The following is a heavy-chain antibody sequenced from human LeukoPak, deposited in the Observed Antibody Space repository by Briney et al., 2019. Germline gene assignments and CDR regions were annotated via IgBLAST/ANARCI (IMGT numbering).Heavy chain of an antibody. D-gene: IGHD3-10*01. J-gene: IGHJ4*02. CDR2: ISSSSSTI. Sequence: GGSLRLSCAASGFTFSTHAMSWVRQAPGKGLEWVSYISSSSSTICYADSVKGRFTISRDNAKNSLYLQMNSLRAEDTAVYYCARDGILLWFGELGNWGQGTLVTVSS. CDR3: ARDGILLWFGELGN. CDR1: GFTFSTHA. V-gene: IGHV3-48*01.